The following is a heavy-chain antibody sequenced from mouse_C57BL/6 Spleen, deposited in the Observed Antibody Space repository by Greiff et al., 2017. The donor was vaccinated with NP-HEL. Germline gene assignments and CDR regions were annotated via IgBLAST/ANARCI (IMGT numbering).Heavy chain of an antibody. Sequence: ESGPGLVKPSQSLSLTCSVTGYSITSGYYWNWIRQFPGNKLEWMGYISYDGSNNYNPSLKNRISITRDTSKNQFFLKLNSVTTEDTATYYCARLGGSYWYFDVWGTGTTVTVSS. D-gene: IGHD4-1*01. CDR2: ISYDGSN. V-gene: IGHV3-6*01. J-gene: IGHJ1*03. CDR3: ARLGGSYWYFDV. CDR1: GYSITSGYY.